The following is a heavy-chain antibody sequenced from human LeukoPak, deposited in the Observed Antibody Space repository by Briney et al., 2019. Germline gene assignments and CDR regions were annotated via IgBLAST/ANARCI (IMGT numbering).Heavy chain of an antibody. CDR2: IYHSGST. J-gene: IGHJ4*02. D-gene: IGHD3-16*02. CDR3: AVMGWIWGSYRSFDY. CDR1: GGSISSSNW. V-gene: IGHV4-4*02. Sequence: PSETLSLTCAVSGGSISSSNWWSWVRQPPGKGLEWIGEIYHSGSTNYNPSLKSRVAISVDKSKNQFSLKLSSVTAADTAVYYCAVMGWIWGSYRSFDYWGQGTLVTVSS.